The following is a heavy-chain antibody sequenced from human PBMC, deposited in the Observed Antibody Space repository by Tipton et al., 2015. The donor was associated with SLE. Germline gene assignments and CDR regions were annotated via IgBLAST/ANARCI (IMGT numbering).Heavy chain of an antibody. J-gene: IGHJ6*02. CDR1: GYRFTGYF. V-gene: IGHV1-2*06. CDR3: AKDKRRGMAAADV. CDR2: INPNTGGT. Sequence: QVQLVQSGAEVKKPGASVKVSCKASGYRFTGYFIHWVRQAPGLGLQWMGRINPNTGGTNYAQTFQGRVTMTRDTSINTAYLEVTSLRSDDTAVYYCAKDKRRGMAAADVWGQGTTVTVS. D-gene: IGHD6-13*01.